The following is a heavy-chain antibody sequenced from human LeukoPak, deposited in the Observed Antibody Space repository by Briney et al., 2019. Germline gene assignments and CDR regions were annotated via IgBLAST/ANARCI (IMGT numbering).Heavy chain of an antibody. D-gene: IGHD6-13*01. CDR1: GGSISSYY. CDR3: ARVSSWYGTYYFDY. Sequence: SETLSLTCTVSGGSISSYYWSWIRQPAGKGLEWIGRIYTSGSTTYNASLMSRVTILVDTSKNQFSLKLSSVTAADAAVYYCARVSSWYGTYYFDYWGQGTLVTVSS. V-gene: IGHV4-4*07. CDR2: IYTSGST. J-gene: IGHJ4*02.